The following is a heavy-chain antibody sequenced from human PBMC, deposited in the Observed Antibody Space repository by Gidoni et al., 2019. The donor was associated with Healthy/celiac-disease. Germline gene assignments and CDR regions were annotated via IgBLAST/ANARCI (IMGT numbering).Heavy chain of an antibody. D-gene: IGHD5-12*01. V-gene: IGHV1-46*01. CDR1: GYTFTSYY. CDR3: ARTLITKQLVAAFEYSGYDYEVDV. Sequence: QVQLVQSGAEVKKPGASVKVSCKASGYTFTSYYMNWVRQAPGQGLEWMGIINPSGGSTSYAQKFQGRVTMTRDTSTSTVYMELSSLRSEDTAVYYCARTLITKQLVAAFEYSGYDYEVDVWGQGTTVTVSS. J-gene: IGHJ6*02. CDR2: INPSGGST.